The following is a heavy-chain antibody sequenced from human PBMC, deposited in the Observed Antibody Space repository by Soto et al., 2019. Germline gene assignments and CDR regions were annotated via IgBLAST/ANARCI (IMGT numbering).Heavy chain of an antibody. CDR3: SRSSQSWYFDL. CDR1: GGSISNGGFY. CDR2: ISYSGST. V-gene: IGHV4-31*03. J-gene: IGHJ2*01. Sequence: PSETLSLTCTVSGGSISNGGFYWSWIRQHPGKGLEWIGYISYSGSTYYNPSLKSRLTLSVDPSNNQFSLTLNSVTAADTALYYCSRSSQSWYFDLWGRGTLVTVSS.